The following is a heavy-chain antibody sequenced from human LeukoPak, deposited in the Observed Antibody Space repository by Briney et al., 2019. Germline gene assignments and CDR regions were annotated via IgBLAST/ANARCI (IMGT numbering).Heavy chain of an antibody. CDR1: GFTVSSSS. D-gene: IGHD6-19*01. CDR2: ISSDGNT. CDR3: ARGQEQFSSPWQWGPRRKNFYYYGMDV. Sequence: PGGSPRLSCAASGFTVSSSSMNWVRLGPGKGLEWVSVISSDGNTYYADSVKGRFTISRDNSRNTLSLQMHGLRADDTAVYYCARGQEQFSSPWQWGPRRKNFYYYGMDVWGQGTTVTVSS. V-gene: IGHV3-66*01. J-gene: IGHJ6*02.